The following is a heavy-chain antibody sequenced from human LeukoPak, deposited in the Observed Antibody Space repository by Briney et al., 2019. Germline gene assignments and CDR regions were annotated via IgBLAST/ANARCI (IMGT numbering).Heavy chain of an antibody. Sequence: GGSLRLSCAASGFTFDDYGMSWVGQAPGKGLEGVSGINWNGGRRVYADSVKRRFTISRDNAKNSLYLQMNSLRAEDTALYHCAREDGSGSYDWPDYWGQGTLVTVSS. CDR2: INWNGGRR. CDR1: GFTFDDYG. CDR3: AREDGSGSYDWPDY. J-gene: IGHJ4*02. D-gene: IGHD3-10*01. V-gene: IGHV3-20*01.